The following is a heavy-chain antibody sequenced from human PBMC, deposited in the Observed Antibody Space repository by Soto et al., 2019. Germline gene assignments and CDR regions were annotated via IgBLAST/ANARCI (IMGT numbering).Heavy chain of an antibody. Sequence: PGESLKISCKGSGYSLSSYWIVWVRQMPGKGLEWVGSIYPDDSDTRYSPSFQGQVTISADKSISTAYLQWSSLKASDTAMYFCVRIGVATIDYYYYMDVWGKGTTVTVSS. CDR3: VRIGVATIDYYYYMDV. J-gene: IGHJ6*03. CDR1: GYSLSSYW. D-gene: IGHD5-12*01. V-gene: IGHV5-51*01. CDR2: IYPDDSDT.